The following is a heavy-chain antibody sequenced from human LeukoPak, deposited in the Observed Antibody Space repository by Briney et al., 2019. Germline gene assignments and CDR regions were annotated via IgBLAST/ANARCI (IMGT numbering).Heavy chain of an antibody. Sequence: GGSLRLSCAASGFTVSSNYMSWVRQALGKGLEWVSVIYSGGSTYYADSAKGRFTISRDNSKNTLYLQMNSLRAEDTAVYYCARDLLYYDSSGYYSYYFDYWGQGTLVTVSS. CDR2: IYSGGST. J-gene: IGHJ4*02. V-gene: IGHV3-66*01. D-gene: IGHD3-22*01. CDR1: GFTVSSNY. CDR3: ARDLLYYDSSGYYSYYFDY.